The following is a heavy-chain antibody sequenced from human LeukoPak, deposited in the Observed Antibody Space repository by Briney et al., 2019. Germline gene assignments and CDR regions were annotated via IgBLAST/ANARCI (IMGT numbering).Heavy chain of an antibody. CDR1: GFTFSRYV. V-gene: IGHV3-23*01. CDR3: AKDRGSNIAARCFDP. CDR2: ISGSGGST. Sequence: PGGSLRLSGAASGFTFSRYVMSWVRQAPGKGLDWVSAISGSGGSTYYADSVKGRFIISRDNSKNTLYLQMNSLRAEDTAVYYCAKDRGSNIAARCFDPWGQGTLVTVSS. J-gene: IGHJ5*02. D-gene: IGHD6-6*01.